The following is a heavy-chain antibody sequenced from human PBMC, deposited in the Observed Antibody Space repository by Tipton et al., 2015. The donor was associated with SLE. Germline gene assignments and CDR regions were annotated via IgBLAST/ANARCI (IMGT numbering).Heavy chain of an antibody. D-gene: IGHD3-22*01. CDR3: AKDQRITMIVGAFDI. CDR1: GFTFSNAW. J-gene: IGHJ3*02. Sequence: SLRLSCAASGFTFSNAWMSWVRQAPGKGLEWVGRIKSKTDGGTTDYAAPVKGRFTISRDNAKNSLYLQMNSLRAEDTALYYCAKDQRITMIVGAFDIWGQGTMVTVSS. V-gene: IGHV3-15*05. CDR2: IKSKTDGGTT.